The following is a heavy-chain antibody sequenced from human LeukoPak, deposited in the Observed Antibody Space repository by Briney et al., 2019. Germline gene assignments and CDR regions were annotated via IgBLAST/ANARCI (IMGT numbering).Heavy chain of an antibody. Sequence: PGGSLRLSCAASGFTFDDYAMHWVRQAPGKGLEWVSLISWDGGSTYYADSVKGLVTIYRDNSKNSQYLQMNSLRTEDTALYYCAKGGYGDWYYFDYWGQGTLVTVSS. CDR2: ISWDGGST. V-gene: IGHV3-43*02. CDR1: GFTFDDYA. J-gene: IGHJ4*02. D-gene: IGHD2-21*01. CDR3: AKGGYGDWYYFDY.